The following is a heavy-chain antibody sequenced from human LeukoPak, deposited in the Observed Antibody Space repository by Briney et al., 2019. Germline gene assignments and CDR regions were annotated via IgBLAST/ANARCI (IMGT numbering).Heavy chain of an antibody. CDR1: GFTFSRYS. Sequence: GGSLRLSCGASGFTFSRYSMNWVRQAPGKGLEWVSYITNSSSTIFYADSVKGRFTISRDNAKNSLYLQMSSLRAEDTAVYYCSTAKNDHWGQGTLVTVSS. CDR3: STAKNDH. V-gene: IGHV3-48*04. CDR2: ITNSSSTI. J-gene: IGHJ4*02.